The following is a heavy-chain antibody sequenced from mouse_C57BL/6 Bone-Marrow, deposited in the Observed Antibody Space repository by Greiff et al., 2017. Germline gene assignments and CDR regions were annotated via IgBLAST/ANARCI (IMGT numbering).Heavy chain of an antibody. CDR2: ISDGGSYT. V-gene: IGHV5-4*03. J-gene: IGHJ2*01. Sequence: EVKLMESGGGLVKPGGSLKLSCAASGFTFSSYAMSWVRQTPAKRLEWVATISDGGSYTYYPDNVKGRFTISRDNAKNNLYLQMSHLKSEDTAKYYCARQAIDDGDYVVDYWGQGTTRTVSS. CDR3: ARQAIDDGDYVVDY. D-gene: IGHD2-3*01. CDR1: GFTFSSYA.